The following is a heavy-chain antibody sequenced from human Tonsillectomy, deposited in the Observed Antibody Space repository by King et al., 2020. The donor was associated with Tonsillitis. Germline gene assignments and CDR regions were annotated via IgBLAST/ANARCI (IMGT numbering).Heavy chain of an antibody. CDR2: ISAYNGNT. Sequence: QLVQSGAEVKKPGASVKVSCKASGYTFTSYGISWVRQAPGQGLEWMGWISAYNGNTNYAQKLQGRVTITTDTSTSTAYMELRSLRSDDTAVYYCARDPPPHITMVRGVIMGYYYYGMDVWGQGTTVTVSS. J-gene: IGHJ6*02. CDR1: GYTFTSYG. CDR3: ARDPPPHITMVRGVIMGYYYYGMDV. D-gene: IGHD3-10*01. V-gene: IGHV1-18*01.